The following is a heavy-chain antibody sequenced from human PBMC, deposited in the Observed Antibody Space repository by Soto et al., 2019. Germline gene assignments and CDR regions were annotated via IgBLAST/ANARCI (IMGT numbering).Heavy chain of an antibody. CDR1: GFSVSDNY. CDR3: ARGATYYDFWSGYYTSYTYYGLDV. V-gene: IGHV3-53*01. D-gene: IGHD3-3*01. Sequence: EVQLVESGGGLIQPGGSLRVSCAASGFSVSDNYMTWVRQAPGKGLEWVAVIDTAGRTNYADSVKGRFTNSKDNSKNTLYLQMNRLRAEDTDVYYCARGATYYDFWSGYYTSYTYYGLDVWGLGTTVTVSS. CDR2: IDTAGRT. J-gene: IGHJ6*02.